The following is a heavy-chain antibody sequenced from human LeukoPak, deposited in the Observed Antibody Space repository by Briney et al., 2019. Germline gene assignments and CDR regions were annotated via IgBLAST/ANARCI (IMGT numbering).Heavy chain of an antibody. J-gene: IGHJ3*02. CDR2: IYYSGST. V-gene: IGHV4-39*07. Sequence: SETLSLTCTVSGGSISSSSYYWGWIRQPPGKGLEWIGSIYYSGSTYYNPSLKSRVTISVDTSKNQFSLKLSSVTAADTAVYYCARGPTFFGLRLGAFDIWGQGTMVTVSS. CDR3: ARGPTFFGLRLGAFDI. CDR1: GGSISSSSYY. D-gene: IGHD3-10*01.